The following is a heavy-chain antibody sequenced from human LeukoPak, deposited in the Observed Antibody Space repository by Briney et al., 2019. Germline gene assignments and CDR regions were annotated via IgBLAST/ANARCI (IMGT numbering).Heavy chain of an antibody. V-gene: IGHV4-59*01. CDR2: IYYSGST. CDR1: GGFISSYY. CDR3: ARAPPGDGYKRYFDY. J-gene: IGHJ4*02. Sequence: PSETLSLTCTVSGGFISSYYWSWIRQPPGKGRGWVGYIYYSGSTNYNPSLKSRVTISVDTSKNQFSLKLSSVTAADTAVYSCARAPPGDGYKRYFDYWGQGTLVTVSS. D-gene: IGHD5-24*01.